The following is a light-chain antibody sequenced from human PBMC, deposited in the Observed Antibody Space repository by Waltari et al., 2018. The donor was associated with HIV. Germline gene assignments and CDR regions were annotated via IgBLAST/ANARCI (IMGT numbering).Light chain of an antibody. CDR1: FGTVSTACS. V-gene: IGLV7-43*01. CDR2: GGN. J-gene: IGLJ2*01. CDR3: LLYVGASYV. Sequence: QTVVTQESSLTVSPGGTVTLACGLTFGTVSTACSPHWLQQKPGHPPTALIYGGNTKHRWTPARYSGSILGDKATLTLTAVQPEDEAIYYCLLYVGASYVFGGGT.